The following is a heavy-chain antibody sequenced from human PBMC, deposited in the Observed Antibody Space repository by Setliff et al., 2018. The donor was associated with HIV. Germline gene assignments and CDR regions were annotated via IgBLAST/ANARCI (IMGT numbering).Heavy chain of an antibody. Sequence: ASVKVSCKASGGTFSSYATSWVRQAPGQGLEWMGRIIPIFGTADYAQKFQGRVTITADKSTSTAYMELSSLRSEDTAVYYCARGRTDRGDAFDIWGQGTMVTVSS. CDR1: GGTFSSYA. CDR2: IIPIFGTA. CDR3: ARGRTDRGDAFDI. V-gene: IGHV1-69*06. J-gene: IGHJ3*02. D-gene: IGHD3-22*01.